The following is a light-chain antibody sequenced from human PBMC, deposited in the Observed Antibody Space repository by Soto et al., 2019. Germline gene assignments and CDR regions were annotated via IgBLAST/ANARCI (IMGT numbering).Light chain of an antibody. CDR1: QSISNW. V-gene: IGKV1-5*03. J-gene: IGKJ1*01. Sequence: DIQLTQSPSTLSAYVVYRVTITCRASQSISNWLAWHQQKPGKVPKILIYKASSLESGVPSRFSGSGSGTEFTLTISSLQPDDFATYYCQQYNGYRWTFGQGTKVDIK. CDR3: QQYNGYRWT. CDR2: KAS.